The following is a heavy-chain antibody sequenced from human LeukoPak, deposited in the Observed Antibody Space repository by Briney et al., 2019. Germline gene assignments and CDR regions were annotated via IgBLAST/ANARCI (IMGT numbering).Heavy chain of an antibody. V-gene: IGHV3-23*01. CDR1: GFTFSSHA. CDR3: VSGDTGSGYYY. D-gene: IGHD3-22*01. CDR2: ITGGGDSA. Sequence: GVSLRLSCGASGFTFSSHAMSWVRQTPERGLEWVSAITGGGDSAYYPDSVKGRFTISRDNSKNTLYLQMNNLGAEDTALYYCVSGDTGSGYYYWGQGTLVTVSS. J-gene: IGHJ4*02.